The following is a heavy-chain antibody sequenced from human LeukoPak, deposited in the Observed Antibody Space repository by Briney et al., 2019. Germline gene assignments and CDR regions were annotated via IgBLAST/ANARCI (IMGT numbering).Heavy chain of an antibody. CDR3: VRDRWLGSSANHLDY. CDR2: IKEDGSE. J-gene: IGHJ4*02. D-gene: IGHD1-14*01. CDR1: GFTFSSYW. V-gene: IGHV3-7*01. Sequence: HSGGSLRLSCASSGFTFSSYWMSWVRQAPGKGLEWVANIKEDGSENYVDSVKGRFTISRDNAKNSLCLQMNSLRAEDTAVYYCVRDRWLGSSANHLDYWGQGTLVTVSS.